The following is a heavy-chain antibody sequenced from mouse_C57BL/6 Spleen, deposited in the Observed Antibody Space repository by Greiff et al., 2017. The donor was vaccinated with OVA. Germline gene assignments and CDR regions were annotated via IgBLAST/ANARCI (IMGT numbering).Heavy chain of an antibody. D-gene: IGHD1-1*01. CDR1: GYTFTSYW. CDR2: IDPSDSYT. V-gene: IGHV1-69*01. CDR3: ARQDYGYAMDY. J-gene: IGHJ4*01. Sequence: QVQLQQPGAELVMPGASVKLSCKASGYTFTSYWMHWVKQRPGQGLEWIGEIDPSDSYTNYNQKFKGKSTLTVDKSSSTAYMQLSSLTSEDSAVYYCARQDYGYAMDYWGQGTSVTVSS.